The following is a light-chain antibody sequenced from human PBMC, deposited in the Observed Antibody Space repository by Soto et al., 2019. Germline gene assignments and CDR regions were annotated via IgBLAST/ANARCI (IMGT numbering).Light chain of an antibody. Sequence: DIQMTQSPSSLSASVGDRVTITCRASQSISSYLNWYQQKPGKAPKLLIYAASSLQSGVPSRFSGSGSGTDFTLTISSLQPEDFSTYYSQQSYSTPITFGQGPRLEIK. CDR1: QSISSY. CDR3: QQSYSTPIT. V-gene: IGKV1-39*01. CDR2: AAS. J-gene: IGKJ5*01.